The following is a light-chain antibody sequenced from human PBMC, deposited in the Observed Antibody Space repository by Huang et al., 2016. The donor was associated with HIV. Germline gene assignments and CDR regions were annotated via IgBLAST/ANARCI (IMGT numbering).Light chain of an antibody. J-gene: IGKJ2*01. Sequence: EVLLTHSTGTLSSSPGERVTVSCRASQSLSHSFIAWLQQRPGQAPSLLISAASTRASGTDFTLTINRLESSDFAVYYCHQYGTSPYTFGQGTNLDVK. CDR1: QSLSHSF. CDR2: AAS. CDR3: HQYGTSPYT. V-gene: IGKV3-20*01.